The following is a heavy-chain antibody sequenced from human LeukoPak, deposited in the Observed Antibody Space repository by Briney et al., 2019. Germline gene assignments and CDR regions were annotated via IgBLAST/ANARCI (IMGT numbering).Heavy chain of an antibody. CDR2: IYYSGST. J-gene: IGHJ4*02. Sequence: SETLSLTCTVSGGSISSYYWSWIRQPPGKGLEWIGYIYYSGSTYYNPSLKSRVTMSVDTSKNQFSLKLSSVTAADTAVYYCARSNYDFWSGYPNPFDYWGQGTLVTVSS. D-gene: IGHD3-3*01. CDR1: GGSISSYY. V-gene: IGHV4-59*04. CDR3: ARSNYDFWSGYPNPFDY.